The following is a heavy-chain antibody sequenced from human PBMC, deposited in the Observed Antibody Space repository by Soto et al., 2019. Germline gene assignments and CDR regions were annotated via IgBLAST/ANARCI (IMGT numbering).Heavy chain of an antibody. J-gene: IGHJ5*02. Sequence: ASVKVSCKASGYTFTSYGISWVRQAPGQGLEWMGWISAYNGNTNYAQKLQGRVTMTTDTSTSTAYMELTSLRSDDTAVYYCARDIRYSSSSPNWFDPWGQGPLVTVSS. CDR3: ARDIRYSSSSPNWFDP. V-gene: IGHV1-18*01. D-gene: IGHD6-6*01. CDR1: GYTFTSYG. CDR2: ISAYNGNT.